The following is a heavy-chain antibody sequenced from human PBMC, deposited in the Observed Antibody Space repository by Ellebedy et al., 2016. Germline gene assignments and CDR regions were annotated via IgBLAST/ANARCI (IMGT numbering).Heavy chain of an antibody. CDR3: ATRDPAPI. CDR1: GGSINSDNW. CDR2: TLRGETT. D-gene: IGHD2-2*01. V-gene: IGHV4-4*02. J-gene: IGHJ4*02. Sequence: GSLRLSXDVSGGSINSDNWWTWVRQPPGKGPEWIAETLRGETTHYSPSLRSRVTISLDISKNQFSLEISSVTAADTAIYYCATRDPAPIWGRGTLVTVSS.